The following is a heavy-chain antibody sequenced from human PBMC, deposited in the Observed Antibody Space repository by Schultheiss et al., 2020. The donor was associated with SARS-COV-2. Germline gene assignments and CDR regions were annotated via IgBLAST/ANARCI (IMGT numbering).Heavy chain of an antibody. CDR1: GFTFSSYS. D-gene: IGHD2-15*01. V-gene: IGHV3-21*01. J-gene: IGHJ3*02. CDR3: ARDRYCSGGSCHRDSRAFDI. Sequence: GGSLRLSCAASGFTFSSYSMNWVRQAPGKGLEWVSAISGSGGSTYYADSVKGRFTISRDNAKNSLYLQMNSLRAEDTAVYYCARDRYCSGGSCHRDSRAFDIWGQGTMVTVSS. CDR2: ISGSGGST.